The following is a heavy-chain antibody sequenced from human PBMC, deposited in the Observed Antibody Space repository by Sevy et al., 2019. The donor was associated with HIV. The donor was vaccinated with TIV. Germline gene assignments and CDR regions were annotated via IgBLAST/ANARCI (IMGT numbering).Heavy chain of an antibody. CDR1: GYTFTSYD. Sequence: ASVKVSCKASGYTFTSYDINWVRQATGQGLEWMGWMNPNSGNTGYAQKFQGRVTMTRNTSISTAYMELSSLRSEDTAVYYCARSRPRDYDFWSCYLPRFDAFDIWGQGTMVTVSS. D-gene: IGHD3-3*01. CDR2: MNPNSGNT. CDR3: ARSRPRDYDFWSCYLPRFDAFDI. J-gene: IGHJ3*02. V-gene: IGHV1-8*01.